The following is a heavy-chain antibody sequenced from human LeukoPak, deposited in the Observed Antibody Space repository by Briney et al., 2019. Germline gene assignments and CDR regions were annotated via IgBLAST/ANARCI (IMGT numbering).Heavy chain of an antibody. J-gene: IGHJ2*01. CDR2: IYLSGST. Sequence: SETLSLTRTASRGSISSSSYYWGWIRQPPGKGLEWIGGIYLSGSTYYNPSLKSRVTISVDTSKNQFSLKLSSVTAADTAVYYCASPKYCSGGSCYSGWYFDLWGRGTLVTVSS. D-gene: IGHD2-15*01. V-gene: IGHV4-39*01. CDR3: ASPKYCSGGSCYSGWYFDL. CDR1: RGSISSSSYY.